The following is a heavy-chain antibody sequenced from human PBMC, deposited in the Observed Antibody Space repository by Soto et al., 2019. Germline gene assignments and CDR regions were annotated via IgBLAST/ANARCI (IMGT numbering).Heavy chain of an antibody. Sequence: GGSLRLSCAASGFTSSSYSMNWVRQAPGKGLEWVSSISSSSSYIYYADSVKGRFTISRDNAKNSLYLQMNSLRAEDTAVYYCARAIGSYNGMDVWGQGTTVTVSS. J-gene: IGHJ6*02. D-gene: IGHD1-26*01. CDR3: ARAIGSYNGMDV. V-gene: IGHV3-21*01. CDR1: GFTSSSYS. CDR2: ISSSSSYI.